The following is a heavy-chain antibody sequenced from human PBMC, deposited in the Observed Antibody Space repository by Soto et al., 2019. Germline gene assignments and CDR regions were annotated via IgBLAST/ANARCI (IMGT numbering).Heavy chain of an antibody. Sequence: QVQLVESGGGVVQPGRSLRLSCAASGFIFNEYGMHWVRQAPGKGLEWVAVIWYDGSNKYYADSVKGRFTFSRDNSKNTMSLHMNSLRVEDTAIYYCARWGCSGSNCNLNQRSFDLWGQGTLVTVSS. CDR2: IWYDGSNK. J-gene: IGHJ4*02. CDR3: ARWGCSGSNCNLNQRSFDL. V-gene: IGHV3-33*01. D-gene: IGHD2-15*01. CDR1: GFIFNEYG.